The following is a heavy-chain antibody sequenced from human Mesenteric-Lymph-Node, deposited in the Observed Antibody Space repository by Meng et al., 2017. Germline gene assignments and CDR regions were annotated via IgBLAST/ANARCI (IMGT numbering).Heavy chain of an antibody. V-gene: IGHV4-30-4*01. CDR2: IYYSGST. J-gene: IGHJ2*01. CDR1: GGSISSGDYY. D-gene: IGHD5-18*01. CDR3: ARVGWRQWSFDL. Sequence: QVQLQGPGPGRVKPSQTLSLTCTVSGGSISSGDYYWSWIRQPPGKGLELIGHIYYSGSTSYNPSLKSRVTISVDTSNNQFSLKLSSVTAADTAVYYCARVGWRQWSFDLWGRGTLVTVSS.